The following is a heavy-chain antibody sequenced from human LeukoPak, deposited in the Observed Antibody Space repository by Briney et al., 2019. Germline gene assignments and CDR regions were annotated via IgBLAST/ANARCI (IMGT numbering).Heavy chain of an antibody. V-gene: IGHV3-43*02. J-gene: IGHJ4*02. CDR1: GFTFDDYA. CDR2: ISGDGGST. D-gene: IGHD1-26*01. CDR3: ARELPDESPIDY. Sequence: GGSLRLSCAASGFTFDDYAMHWVRQAPGKGLEWVSLISGDGGSTYYADSVKGRFTISRDNSKNSLYLQMNTLRTEDTALYYCARELPDESPIDYWGPGTLVTVSS.